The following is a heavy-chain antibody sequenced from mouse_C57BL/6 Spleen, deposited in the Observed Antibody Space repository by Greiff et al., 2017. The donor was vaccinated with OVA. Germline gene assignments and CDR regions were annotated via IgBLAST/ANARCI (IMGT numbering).Heavy chain of an antibody. D-gene: IGHD2-1*01. V-gene: IGHV14-4*01. CDR1: GFNIKDDY. J-gene: IGHJ2*01. CDR2: IDPENGDT. Sequence: EVQLQQSGAELVRPGASVKLSCTASGFNIKDDYMHWVKQRPEQGLEWIGWIDPENGDTEYASKFQGKATITADTSSNTAYLQLSSLTSEDTAVYYCTTYYVEYWGQGTTLTVSS. CDR3: TTYYVEY.